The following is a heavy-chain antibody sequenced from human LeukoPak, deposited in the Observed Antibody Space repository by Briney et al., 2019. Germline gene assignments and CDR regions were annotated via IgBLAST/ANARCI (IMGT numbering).Heavy chain of an antibody. D-gene: IGHD2-2*01. CDR1: GYTFTSYG. J-gene: IGHJ6*03. V-gene: IGHV1-18*01. Sequence: GASVNVSCKASGYTFTSYGISWVRQAPGQGLEWMGWISAYNGNTNYAQKLQGRVTMTTDTSTSTAYMELRSLRSDDTAVYYCARGQRPYCSSTSCYYMDVWGKGTTVTVSS. CDR3: ARGQRPYCSSTSCYYMDV. CDR2: ISAYNGNT.